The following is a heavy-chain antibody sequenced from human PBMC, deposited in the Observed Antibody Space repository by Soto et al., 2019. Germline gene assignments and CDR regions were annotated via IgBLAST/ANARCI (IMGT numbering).Heavy chain of an antibody. Sequence: LRLSCAASGFTFSSYWMSWVRQAPGKGLEWVANIKQDGSEKYYVGSVKGRFTVSRDNAKNSLYLQMNSMRAEDTAVYYCAIDRGPRVRGVIYDYWGQGTLVTVSS. J-gene: IGHJ4*02. V-gene: IGHV3-7*01. D-gene: IGHD3-10*01. CDR3: AIDRGPRVRGVIYDY. CDR2: IKQDGSEK. CDR1: GFTFSSYW.